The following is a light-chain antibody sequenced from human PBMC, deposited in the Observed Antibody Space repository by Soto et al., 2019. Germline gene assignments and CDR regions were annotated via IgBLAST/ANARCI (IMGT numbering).Light chain of an antibody. Sequence: DIQMTQSPSSLSASVGDRITITCQASQDISNRLNWYHQKPGKAPNLLIYDASHLAAGVPSGFSGSGSGTHFTFTISSLQPEDIGTYYCQNCFTVPYTFGQGTKLEIK. CDR1: QDISNR. CDR3: QNCFTVPYT. V-gene: IGKV1-33*01. J-gene: IGKJ2*01. CDR2: DAS.